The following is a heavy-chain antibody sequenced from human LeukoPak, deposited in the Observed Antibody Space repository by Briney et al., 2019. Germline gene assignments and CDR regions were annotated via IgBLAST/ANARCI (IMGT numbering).Heavy chain of an antibody. J-gene: IGHJ5*02. CDR1: GGTFSNFS. CDR3: ARGRPTTSIAAAGVNWFDP. CDR2: IIPIFDSG. V-gene: IGHV1-69*06. Sequence: ASVKVSCKASGGTFSNFSINWVRQAPGQGLEWMGGIIPIFDSGNYAEKFQGRVTITADKSMSIVYLELSSLRFEDTAVYYCARGRPTTSIAAAGVNWFDPWGQGTLVTVSS. D-gene: IGHD6-13*01.